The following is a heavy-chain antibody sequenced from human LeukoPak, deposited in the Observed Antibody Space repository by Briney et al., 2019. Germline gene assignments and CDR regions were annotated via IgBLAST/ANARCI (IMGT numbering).Heavy chain of an antibody. CDR2: SRNKAKSHTT. J-gene: IGHJ4*02. V-gene: IGHV3-72*01. CDR1: GFTFSDRD. Sequence: GGSLRLSCAASGFTFSDRDMDWVRQAPGKGLEWVGRSRNKAKSHTTEYAASVKGRFTISRDNSNNSVWLQMNSLKTEDTAVYYCARDGSGEWEPGQYSYFDYWGQGTLVTVSS. D-gene: IGHD1-26*01. CDR3: ARDGSGEWEPGQYSYFDY.